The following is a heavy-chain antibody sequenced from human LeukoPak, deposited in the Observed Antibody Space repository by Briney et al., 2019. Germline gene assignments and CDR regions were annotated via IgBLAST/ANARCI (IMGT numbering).Heavy chain of an antibody. D-gene: IGHD2-15*01. CDR1: GFTFSSHG. Sequence: PGGSLRLSCAASGFTFSSHGMHWVRQAPGKGLEWVAVISDDGRTEYYADSVKGRFTISRDNSKNTVSLQMNSLRDDDTAVFYCTKEGATGSRYNFDHWGQGTLVTVSS. CDR3: TKEGATGSRYNFDH. J-gene: IGHJ4*02. V-gene: IGHV3-30*18. CDR2: ISDDGRTE.